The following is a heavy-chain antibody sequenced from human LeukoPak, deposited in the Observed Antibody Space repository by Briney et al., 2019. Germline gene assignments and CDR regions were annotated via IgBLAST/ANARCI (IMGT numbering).Heavy chain of an antibody. CDR2: INPSGGST. V-gene: IGHV1-46*01. CDR3: ARSLVVGATYPYH. J-gene: IGHJ5*02. D-gene: IGHD1-26*01. CDR1: GYTLTELS. Sequence: GASVKVSCKVSGYTLTELSMHWVRQAPGKGLEWMGIINPSGGSTSYAQKFQGRVTMTRDMSTSTDYMELSSLRSEDTAVYYCARSLVVGATYPYHWGQGTLVTVSS.